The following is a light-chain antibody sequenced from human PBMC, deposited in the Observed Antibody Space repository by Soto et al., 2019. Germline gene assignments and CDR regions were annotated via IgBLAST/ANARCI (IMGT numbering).Light chain of an antibody. CDR3: QVSYRTLWT. CDR2: TAS. CDR1: QSISNY. V-gene: IGKV1-39*01. J-gene: IGKJ1*01. Sequence: DIQMTQSPSSLSASVGDRVTITCRASQSISNYVNWYQHKPGKAPNLLIHTASTLQSGVPSRFSGSGSVTAFTLTISSLQPEDFATYYCQVSYRTLWTFGQGTKVEIK.